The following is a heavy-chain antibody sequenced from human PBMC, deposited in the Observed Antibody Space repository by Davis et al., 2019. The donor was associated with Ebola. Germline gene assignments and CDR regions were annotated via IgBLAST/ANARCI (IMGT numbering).Heavy chain of an antibody. Sequence: ASVKVSCKSSRYTFTSYGLVWVRQAPGLGLEWMGWISGFNTNTNFAQKFQGRVTVSKDTSTNTAYMDLRSLTSDDTAIYYCARAPNYDVLTGTSSYYFDDWGQGTLVTVSS. D-gene: IGHD3-9*01. V-gene: IGHV1-18*04. CDR1: RYTFTSYG. CDR3: ARAPNYDVLTGTSSYYFDD. CDR2: ISGFNTNT. J-gene: IGHJ4*02.